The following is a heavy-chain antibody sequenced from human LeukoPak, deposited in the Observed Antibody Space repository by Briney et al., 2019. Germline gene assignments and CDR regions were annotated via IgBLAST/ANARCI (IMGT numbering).Heavy chain of an antibody. CDR3: ARDLVVGATHFDY. D-gene: IGHD1-26*01. CDR1: GFTFSSYS. V-gene: IGHV3-21*01. CDR2: ISSSSSYI. J-gene: IGHJ4*02. Sequence: GGSLRLSCAASGFTFSSYSMNWVRQAPGKGLEWVSSISSSSSYIYYADSVKGRFTISRDNAKNSLYLRMNSLRAEDTAVYYCARDLVVGATHFDYWGQGTLVTVSS.